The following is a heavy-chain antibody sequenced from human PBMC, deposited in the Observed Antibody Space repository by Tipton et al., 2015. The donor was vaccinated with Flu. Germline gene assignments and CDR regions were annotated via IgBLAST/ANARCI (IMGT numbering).Heavy chain of an antibody. CDR2: IYMGGRT. CDR3: ARERRGGWPFYDAFDF. Sequence: LRLSCAVSGYSIGNGYYWGWIRQAPGKGLEWIGRIYMGGRTNYNPSLKSRVTMSVDLFKNQISLRLSSVTAADTAVYYCARERRGGWPFYDAFDFWGQGTTVTVSS. D-gene: IGHD6-19*01. CDR1: GYSIGNGYY. V-gene: IGHV4-38-2*02. J-gene: IGHJ3*01.